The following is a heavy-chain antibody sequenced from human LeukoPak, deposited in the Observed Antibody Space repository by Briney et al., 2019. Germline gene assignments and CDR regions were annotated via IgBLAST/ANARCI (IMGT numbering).Heavy chain of an antibody. J-gene: IGHJ4*02. CDR3: AKDFFEGYCSGGSCYLLDY. CDR1: GLTFSTYS. D-gene: IGHD2-15*01. Sequence: GGSLRLSCAAPGLTFSTYSMNWVRQAPGKGLEWVAVISYDGSNKYYADSVKGRFTISRDNSKNTLYLQMNSLRAEDTAVYYCAKDFFEGYCSGGSCYLLDYWGQGTLVTVSS. CDR2: ISYDGSNK. V-gene: IGHV3-30*18.